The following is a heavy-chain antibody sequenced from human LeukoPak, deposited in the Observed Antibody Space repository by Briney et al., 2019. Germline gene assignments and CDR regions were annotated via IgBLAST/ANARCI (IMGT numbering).Heavy chain of an antibody. CDR1: GGTFSSYA. V-gene: IGHV1-69*13. D-gene: IGHD5-18*01. CDR2: IIPIFGTA. CDR3: ARATYTYGYVPFDF. Sequence: ASVKVSCKASGGTFSSYAISWVRQAPGQGLEWMGGIIPIFGTANYAQKFQGRVTITADESTSTAYMELSSLRSEDTALYYCARATYTYGYVPFDFWGQGTMVTVSS. J-gene: IGHJ4*02.